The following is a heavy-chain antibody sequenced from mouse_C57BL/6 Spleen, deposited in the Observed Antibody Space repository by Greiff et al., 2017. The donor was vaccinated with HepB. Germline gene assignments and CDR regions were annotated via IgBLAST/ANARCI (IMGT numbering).Heavy chain of an antibody. V-gene: IGHV1-72*01. CDR2: IDPNSGGT. Sequence: VQLQQPGAELVKPGASVKLSCKASGYTFTSYWMHWVKQRPGRGLEWIGRIDPNSGGTKYNEKFKSKATLTVDKPSSTAYMQLSSLTSEDSAVYYCARSGIITTVVASPYYFDYWGQGTTLTVSS. CDR3: ARSGIITTVVASPYYFDY. J-gene: IGHJ2*01. CDR1: GYTFTSYW. D-gene: IGHD1-1*01.